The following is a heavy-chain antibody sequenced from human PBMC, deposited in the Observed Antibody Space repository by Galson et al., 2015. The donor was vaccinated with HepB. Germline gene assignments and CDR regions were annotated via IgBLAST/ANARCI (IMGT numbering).Heavy chain of an antibody. CDR2: IKQDGSEK. V-gene: IGHV3-7*01. Sequence: SLILSCAASGFTFSSYWMSWVRQAPGKGLEWVANIKQDGSEKYYVDSVKGRFTISRDNAKKSLYLQMNSLRAEDTAVYYCARVRGYYYYMDVWGRGTTVTVSS. D-gene: IGHD3-10*01. CDR1: GFTFSSYW. J-gene: IGHJ6*03. CDR3: ARVRGYYYYMDV.